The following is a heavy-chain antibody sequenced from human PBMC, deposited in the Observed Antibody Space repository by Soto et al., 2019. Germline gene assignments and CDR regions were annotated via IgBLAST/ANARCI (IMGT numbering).Heavy chain of an antibody. CDR1: GFTFSNNA. J-gene: IGHJ1*01. V-gene: IGHV3-23*01. D-gene: IGHD1-26*01. CDR3: AKDPRVGATAADYFQY. CDR2: ISADGGGT. Sequence: EVQLLESGGGLVQPGGSLRLSCAASGFTFSNNAMSWVRQAPGKGLEWVSGISADGGGTYYADSVKGRFTISRDSSKNMLDLQMNRLRADDTGVYYCAKDPRVGATAADYFQYWGPGTLVTVSS.